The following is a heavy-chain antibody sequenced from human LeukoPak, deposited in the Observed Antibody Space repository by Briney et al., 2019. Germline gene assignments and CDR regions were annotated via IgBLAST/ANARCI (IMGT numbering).Heavy chain of an antibody. CDR2: ISYDGSNK. CDR3: ARDGCGGDCYPHFDY. V-gene: IGHV3-30-3*01. CDR1: GFTFSSYA. D-gene: IGHD2-21*02. J-gene: IGHJ4*02. Sequence: GGSLRLSCAASGFTFSSYAMHWVRQAPGKGLEWVAVISYDGSNKYYADSVKGRFTISRDNSKNTLYLQMNSLRAEDTAVYYCARDGCGGDCYPHFDYWGQGTLVTVSS.